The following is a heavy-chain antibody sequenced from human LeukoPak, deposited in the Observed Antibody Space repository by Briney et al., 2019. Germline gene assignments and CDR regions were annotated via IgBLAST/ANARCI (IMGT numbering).Heavy chain of an antibody. D-gene: IGHD3-3*01. J-gene: IGHJ4*02. V-gene: IGHV4-34*01. Sequence: SETLSLTCAVYGGSFSGYYWSWIRQPPGKGLEWIGEINHSGSTNYNPSLKSRVTISVDTSKHQFSLKLSSVTAADTAVYYCARGLGTIFGVVTSGPEYFDYWGQGTLVTVSS. CDR3: ARGLGTIFGVVTSGPEYFDY. CDR2: INHSGST. CDR1: GGSFSGYY.